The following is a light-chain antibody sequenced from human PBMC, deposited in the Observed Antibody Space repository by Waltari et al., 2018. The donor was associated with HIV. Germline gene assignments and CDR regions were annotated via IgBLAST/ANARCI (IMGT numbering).Light chain of an antibody. Sequence: EVELTQSPGTLSLSPGEIATLSCRSTKIVSPSYFTWYQQKPGQAPSLLFYDTSNRATGIPDRFSASGSGTDFTLTISGLEPEDFAGYYCQRYGSSPWTFGRGTKLEIK. CDR2: DTS. J-gene: IGKJ2*02. CDR1: KIVSPSY. V-gene: IGKV3-20*01. CDR3: QRYGSSPWT.